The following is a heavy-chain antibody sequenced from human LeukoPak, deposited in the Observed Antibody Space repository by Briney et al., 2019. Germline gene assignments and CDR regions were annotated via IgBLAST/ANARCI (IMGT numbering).Heavy chain of an antibody. D-gene: IGHD3-22*01. Sequence: SETLSLTCAVSGYSISSGYYWGWIRQPPGKGLEWIGSIYYSGSTYYNPSLKSRVTISVDTSKNQFSLKLSSVTAADTAVYYCARYYYDSEWGQGTMVTVSS. CDR2: IYYSGST. CDR3: ARYYYDSE. J-gene: IGHJ3*01. CDR1: GYSISSGYY. V-gene: IGHV4-38-2*01.